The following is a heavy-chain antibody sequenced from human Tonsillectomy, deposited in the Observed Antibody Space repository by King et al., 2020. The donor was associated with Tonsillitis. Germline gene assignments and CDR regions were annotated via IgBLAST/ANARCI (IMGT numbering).Heavy chain of an antibody. CDR1: GGSMNNFY. J-gene: IGHJ5*02. D-gene: IGHD3-22*01. CDR2: ISYSGAT. CDR3: ARRDESSGYYYWFGP. V-gene: IGHV4-59*08. Sequence: QLQESGPRLVKPSETLSLTCTVSGGSMNNFYWNWIRQPPGKGLEWIGFISYSGATNYNPSLKSRVSMSVDTSKNQFSLRLSSVTGADTAVYYFARRDESSGYYYWFGPWGQGMLVTVSS.